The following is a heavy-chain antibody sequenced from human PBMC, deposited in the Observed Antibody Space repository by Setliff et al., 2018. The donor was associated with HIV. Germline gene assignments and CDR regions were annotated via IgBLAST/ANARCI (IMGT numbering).Heavy chain of an antibody. CDR2: IYYSGST. V-gene: IGHV4-39*01. Sequence: PSETLSLTCTVSGGSISSSSYYWGWIRQPPGKGLEWIGSIYYSGSTYYNPSLKSRVTISVDTSKNQFSLKLSSVTAADTAVYFCATMNYYSSGYYSDWGQGTRVTGSS. CDR1: GGSISSSSYY. D-gene: IGHD3-22*01. CDR3: ATMNYYSSGYYSD. J-gene: IGHJ4*02.